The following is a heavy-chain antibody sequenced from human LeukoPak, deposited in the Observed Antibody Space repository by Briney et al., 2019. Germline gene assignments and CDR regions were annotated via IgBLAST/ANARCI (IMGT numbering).Heavy chain of an antibody. D-gene: IGHD5-18*01. Sequence: PSETLSLTCTVSGGSISSYYWSWIRQPPGKGLEWIGYIYYIGSTNYNPSLKSRVTISVDTSKNQFSLELSSVTAADTAVYYCARGVNEGYSYGYFSYWGQGTLVTVSS. CDR1: GGSISSYY. J-gene: IGHJ4*02. CDR2: IYYIGST. V-gene: IGHV4-59*08. CDR3: ARGVNEGYSYGYFSY.